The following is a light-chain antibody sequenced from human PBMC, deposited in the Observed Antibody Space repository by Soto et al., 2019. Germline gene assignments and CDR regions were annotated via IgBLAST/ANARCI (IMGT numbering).Light chain of an antibody. J-gene: IGLJ1*01. Sequence: QSVLTQPPSVSGAPGQRVTISCTGSSSSIGAGYDVHWYQHLPGAAPKLLIYVNINRPSGVPDRFSGSKSGTSASLAITGLQAEDEADYFCQSYDSSLSGFVFGTGTKVTVL. CDR1: SSSIGAGYD. CDR3: QSYDSSLSGFV. CDR2: VNI. V-gene: IGLV1-40*01.